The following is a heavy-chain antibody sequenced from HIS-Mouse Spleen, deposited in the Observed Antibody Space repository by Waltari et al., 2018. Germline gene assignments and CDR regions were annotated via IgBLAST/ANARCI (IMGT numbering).Heavy chain of an antibody. V-gene: IGHV4-39*07. CDR2: IYYSGST. D-gene: IGHD6-13*01. Sequence: QLQLQESGPGLVKPSETLSLTCTVSVGSISSSCYYLGWIRQPPGKGLEWIGSIYYSGSTYYNPSLKSRVTISVDTSKNQFSLKLSSVTAADTAVYYCAREIPYSSSWYDWYFDLWGRGTLVTVSS. CDR1: VGSISSSCYY. J-gene: IGHJ2*01. CDR3: AREIPYSSSWYDWYFDL.